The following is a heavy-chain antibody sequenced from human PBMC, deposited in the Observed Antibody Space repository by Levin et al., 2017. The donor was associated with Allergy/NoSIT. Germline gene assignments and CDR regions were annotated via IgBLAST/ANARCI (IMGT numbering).Heavy chain of an antibody. J-gene: IGHJ4*02. Sequence: GESLKISCKGSGFSFPSYWIAWVRQMPGKGLEWMGIIYPGDSDSRYSPSFQGQVTISADKSISTAYLQWSSLKASDTAMYYCAIRGAAGDSFGHYFDYWGQGTLVTVSS. CDR3: AIRGAAGDSFGHYFDY. V-gene: IGHV5-51*01. CDR1: GFSFPSYW. D-gene: IGHD2-21*02. CDR2: IYPGDSDS.